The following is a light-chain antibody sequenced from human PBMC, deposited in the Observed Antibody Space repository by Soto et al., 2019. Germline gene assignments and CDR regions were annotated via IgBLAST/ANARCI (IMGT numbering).Light chain of an antibody. J-gene: IGLJ2*01. CDR1: SSNIGSNT. Sequence: QSVLPQPPSASGTPGQRVTISCSGSSSNIGSNTVNWYQQLPGTAPKLLIYSNNKRPSGVPDRLSGSKSGTSASLAISGLQSEDEADYYCAAWDDSLNGPVVVFGGGTKLTVL. CDR2: SNN. V-gene: IGLV1-44*01. CDR3: AAWDDSLNGPVVV.